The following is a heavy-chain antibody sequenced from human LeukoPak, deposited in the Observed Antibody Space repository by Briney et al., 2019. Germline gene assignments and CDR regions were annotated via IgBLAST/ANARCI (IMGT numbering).Heavy chain of an antibody. Sequence: SETLSLTCTVSGRTISSYYWYCIREPPGKGLEWIVYIYYTVSTNYNPSLKSRVTISVDTSKHQFSLKLSSVTAADTAVYYCARDDYGDNWYFYLWGRGALVTVSS. CDR1: GRTISSYY. J-gene: IGHJ2*01. D-gene: IGHD4-17*01. CDR3: ARDDYGDNWYFYL. CDR2: IYYTVST. V-gene: IGHV4-59*01.